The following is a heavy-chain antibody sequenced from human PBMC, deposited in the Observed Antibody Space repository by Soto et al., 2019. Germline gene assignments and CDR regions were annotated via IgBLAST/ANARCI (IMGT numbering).Heavy chain of an antibody. CDR2: IYYSGST. CDR1: GGSISSGGYY. D-gene: IGHD6-19*01. V-gene: IGHV4-31*03. Sequence: PSETLSLTCTVSGGSISSGGYYWSWIRQHPGKGLEWIGYIYYSGSTYYNPSLKSRVTISVDTSKNQFSLKLSSVTAADTAVYYCARVGGEGQWLEGNPIYYYYGMDVWGQGTTVTVSS. CDR3: ARVGGEGQWLEGNPIYYYYGMDV. J-gene: IGHJ6*02.